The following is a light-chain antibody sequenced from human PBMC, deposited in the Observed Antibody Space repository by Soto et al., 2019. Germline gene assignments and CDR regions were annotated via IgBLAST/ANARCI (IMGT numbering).Light chain of an antibody. V-gene: IGLV2-14*01. CDR1: SSDIGAYDY. J-gene: IGLJ1*01. Sequence: QSVLTQPASLCGSPGQSITISCTGTSSDIGAYDYVSWFQQHPGKAPILMISEVNNRPSGVSNRFSGSKSGNTAYLTISGLQVEDEAEYFWLSFTTPYTHVFRSGSKVT. CDR3: LSFTTPYTHV. CDR2: EVN.